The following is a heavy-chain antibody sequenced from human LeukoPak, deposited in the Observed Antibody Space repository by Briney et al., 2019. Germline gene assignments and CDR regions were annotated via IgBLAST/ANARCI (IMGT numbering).Heavy chain of an antibody. CDR3: ARDLGAGYGFDY. V-gene: IGHV1-2*04. CDR2: INPNSGDT. D-gene: IGHD5-18*01. Sequence: ASVKVSCTASGYTFTGYYMHWVRQAPGQGLEWMGWINPNSGDTNYAQKFQGWVTMTRDTSISTAYMELSRLRSDDTAVYYCARDLGAGYGFDYWGQGTLVTVSS. CDR1: GYTFTGYY. J-gene: IGHJ4*02.